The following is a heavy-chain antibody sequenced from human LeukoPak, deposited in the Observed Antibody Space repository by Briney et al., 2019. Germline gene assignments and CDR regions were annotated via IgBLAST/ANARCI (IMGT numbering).Heavy chain of an antibody. CDR2: ISYDGSNK. Sequence: SGGSLRLSCAASGFTFSSYAMHWVRQAPGKGLEWVAVISYDGSNKYYADSVKGRFTISRDNSKDTLYLQMNSLRAEDTAVYYCAITGGDTAMVTLVDYWGQGTLVTVSS. J-gene: IGHJ4*02. CDR3: AITGGDTAMVTLVDY. D-gene: IGHD5-18*01. CDR1: GFTFSSYA. V-gene: IGHV3-30-3*01.